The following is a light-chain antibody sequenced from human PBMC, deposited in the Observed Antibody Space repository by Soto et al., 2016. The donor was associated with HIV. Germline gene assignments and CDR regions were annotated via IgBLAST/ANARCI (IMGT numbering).Light chain of an antibody. V-gene: IGLV3-1*01. CDR2: QNK. CDR3: QSYDTSTADVV. J-gene: IGLJ2*01. CDR1: NLRNKY. Sequence: SYELTQPPSVSVSPGQTTSITCSGNNLRNKYFHWYQQRPGQSPVLVIYQNKKRPLGIPERFSASLSGNTATLSITGTQAMDEADYYCQSYDTSTADVVFGGGTKLIVL.